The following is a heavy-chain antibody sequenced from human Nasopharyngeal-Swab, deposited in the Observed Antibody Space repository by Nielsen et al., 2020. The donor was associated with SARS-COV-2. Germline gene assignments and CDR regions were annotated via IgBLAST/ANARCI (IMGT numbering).Heavy chain of an antibody. CDR2: IWYDGSNK. Sequence: GGSLRLSCAASGFTFSSYGMHWVRQAPGKGLEWVAVIWYDGSNKYYADSVKGRFTISRDNSKNTLYLQMNSLRAEDTAVYYCARDLRTAAAGTGFDYWGQGTLVTVSS. CDR1: GFTFSSYG. J-gene: IGHJ4*02. V-gene: IGHV3-33*01. CDR3: ARDLRTAAAGTGFDY. D-gene: IGHD6-13*01.